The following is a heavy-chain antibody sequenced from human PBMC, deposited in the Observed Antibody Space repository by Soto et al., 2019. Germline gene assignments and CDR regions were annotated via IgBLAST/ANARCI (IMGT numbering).Heavy chain of an antibody. V-gene: IGHV5-51*01. CDR3: ARRFETTADFDY. CDR2: IYPGDSDT. Sequence: GESLKISCKGSGCSVTNYWIGWVRQMPGKGLEWMGIIYPGDSDTRYSPSFQGQVTISADKSISTAYLQWSSLKASDTAMYYCARRFETTADFDYWGQGTLVTVSS. J-gene: IGHJ4*02. CDR1: GCSVTNYW.